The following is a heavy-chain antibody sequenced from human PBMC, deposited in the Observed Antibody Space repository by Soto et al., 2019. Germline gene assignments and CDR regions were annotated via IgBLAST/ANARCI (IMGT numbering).Heavy chain of an antibody. V-gene: IGHV3-74*01. J-gene: IGHJ6*02. Sequence: GGSLRLPCAASGFTFSSYCVHWVLQAPGKGLVWVSRVNGDGSRTTYADSVKGRFSISRDNAKNTLYLQMNSLRAEDTAVYYCASAGHSGSYFNMAVRGQGTTVTVSS. D-gene: IGHD3-10*01. CDR2: VNGDGSRT. CDR1: GFTFSSYC. CDR3: ASAGHSGSYFNMAV.